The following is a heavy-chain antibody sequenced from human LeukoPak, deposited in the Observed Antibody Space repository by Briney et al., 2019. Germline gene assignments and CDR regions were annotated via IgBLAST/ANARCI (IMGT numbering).Heavy chain of an antibody. D-gene: IGHD4-17*01. CDR1: GFTFSDYY. CDR3: AKVQSTVMTTSSVDY. CDR2: INGSSSDT. V-gene: IGHV3-11*05. J-gene: IGHJ4*02. Sequence: KPGGSLRLSCAASGFTFSDYYMTWIRQAPGRGLEWISYINGSSSDTKYADSVKGRFTISRDNAKNSLYLLMNSLRVEDTAIYYCAKVQSTVMTTSSVDYWGQGTQVTVSS.